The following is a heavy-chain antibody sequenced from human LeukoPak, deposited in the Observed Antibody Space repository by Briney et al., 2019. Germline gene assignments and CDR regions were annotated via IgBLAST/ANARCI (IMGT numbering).Heavy chain of an antibody. CDR3: ARLTTCDY. J-gene: IGHJ4*02. D-gene: IGHD4/OR15-4a*01. Sequence: PGGSLRLSCAASGFTFSSYEMNWVRQAPGKGLEWVSYISSSGSIIYYADSVRGRFTISRDNAKNSLYLQMNRLRAEDTAVYYCARLTTCDYWGQGTLVTVSS. CDR1: GFTFSSYE. CDR2: ISSSGSII. V-gene: IGHV3-48*03.